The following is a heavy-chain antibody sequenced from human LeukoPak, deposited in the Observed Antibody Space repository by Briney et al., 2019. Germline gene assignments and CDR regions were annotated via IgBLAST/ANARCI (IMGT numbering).Heavy chain of an antibody. Sequence: PGGSLRLSCAASGFTFSIYWMHWVRQAPGKGLVWVSRINRDGSTTRYADSVRGRFTISRANAKNTLYLQMNSLRTEATAVYYSARVGDYFDYWGQGTLVTVSS. D-gene: IGHD3-10*01. J-gene: IGHJ4*02. CDR3: ARVGDYFDY. V-gene: IGHV3-74*01. CDR2: INRDGSTT. CDR1: GFTFSIYW.